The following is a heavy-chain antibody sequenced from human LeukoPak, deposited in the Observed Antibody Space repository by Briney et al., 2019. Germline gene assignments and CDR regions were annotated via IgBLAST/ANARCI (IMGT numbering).Heavy chain of an antibody. J-gene: IGHJ4*02. CDR3: ARRAPRYDYGGNPFDY. V-gene: IGHV4-59*01. Sequence: PSETLSLTCTVSGDSISSYYWSWIRQPPGKGLEWIGYIYYSGSTNYNPSLKSRVTISVDTSKSQFSLKLSSVTAADTAVYYCARRAPRYDYGGNPFDYWGQGTLVTVSS. CDR2: IYYSGST. D-gene: IGHD4-23*01. CDR1: GDSISSYY.